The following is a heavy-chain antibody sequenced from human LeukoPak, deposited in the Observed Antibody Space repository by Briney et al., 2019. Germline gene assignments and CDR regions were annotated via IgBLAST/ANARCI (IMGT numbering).Heavy chain of an antibody. V-gene: IGHV3-23*01. CDR3: AKTYYYDSTGYPITPSDY. CDR1: GFTFSRFA. D-gene: IGHD3-22*01. CDR2: ITGGGGST. Sequence: PGGSLRLSCAASGFTFSRFAMSWVRQAPGKGLEWVSAITGGGGSTYYADSVKGRFIISRDKFKNTLHLQMNSLRAEDTAVYYCAKTYYYDSTGYPITPSDYWGQGTLVTVSS. J-gene: IGHJ4*02.